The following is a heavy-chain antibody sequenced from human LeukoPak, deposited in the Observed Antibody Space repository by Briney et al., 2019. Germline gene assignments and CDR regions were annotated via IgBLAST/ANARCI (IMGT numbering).Heavy chain of an antibody. J-gene: IGHJ4*02. Sequence: SETLSLTCTVSGGSISSGSYYWSWIRQPAGKRLEWIGHIYRSGSTNYNPSLKSRVTISVDTSKNQFSLKLSSVTAADTAVYYCARHLGDLDLVVTTLFFDNWGQGTLVTVSS. CDR1: GGSISSGSYY. V-gene: IGHV4-61*09. CDR2: IYRSGST. D-gene: IGHD2-21*02. CDR3: ARHLGDLDLVVTTLFFDN.